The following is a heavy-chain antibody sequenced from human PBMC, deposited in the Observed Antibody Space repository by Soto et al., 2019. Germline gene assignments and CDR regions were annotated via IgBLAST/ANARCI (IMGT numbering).Heavy chain of an antibody. J-gene: IGHJ2*01. CDR2: IYYSGST. V-gene: IGHV4-39*01. Sequence: QLQLQESGPRLLKPSEALSLICTVSGGPISSGSHYWGWIRQSPGKGLEWIGSIYYSGSTHYNPSLNIRVTISVDTSKNQFSLKLSSVTAADAAVYYCAGHPRLGGMVYWYFDLWGRGTLVNVSS. CDR1: GGPISSGSHY. CDR3: AGHPRLGGMVYWYFDL. D-gene: IGHD3-10*01.